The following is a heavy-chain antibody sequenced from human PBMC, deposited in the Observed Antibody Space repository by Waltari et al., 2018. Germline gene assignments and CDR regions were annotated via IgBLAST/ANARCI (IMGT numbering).Heavy chain of an antibody. D-gene: IGHD6-19*01. CDR3: SGGEVTGTDF. CDR1: GFSFSGSP. V-gene: IGHV3-73*01. CDR2: IRREPYNYAT. Sequence: EVPVVESGGGLVQPGGSLKFSCATPGFSFSGSPRHWVRQTSGKGLEWVGRIRREPYNYATAYSASVKGRFTISRDDSKNTAFLQMNSLMTEDTAVYYCSGGEVTGTDFWGQGTLVTVSS. J-gene: IGHJ4*02.